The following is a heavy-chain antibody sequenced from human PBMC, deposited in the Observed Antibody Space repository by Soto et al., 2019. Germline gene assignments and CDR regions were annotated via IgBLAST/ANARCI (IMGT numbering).Heavy chain of an antibody. Sequence: QVHLQQWGAGLLKPSETLSLTCAVYDGSFSDFYWSWIRQPPGKGLGWIGEINHSGATNYNPSLKSRVTISVDTSKNQFSLKVNSVTAADTAVFYCARGRPGVRGIRFDSWGQGTLVTVSS. V-gene: IGHV4-34*01. CDR2: INHSGAT. CDR1: DGSFSDFY. D-gene: IGHD3-10*01. CDR3: ARGRPGVRGIRFDS. J-gene: IGHJ4*02.